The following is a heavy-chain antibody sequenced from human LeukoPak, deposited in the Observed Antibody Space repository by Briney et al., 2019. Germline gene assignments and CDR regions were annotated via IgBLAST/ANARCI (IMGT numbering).Heavy chain of an antibody. J-gene: IGHJ4*02. D-gene: IGHD4-11*01. Sequence: ASVKVSCKASGYTFTSYYMQWVRQAPGQGLEWMGIINPSDRNTSYAQKFQGRVTMTRDTSTSTVYMELSSLRSEDTAVYYCARGNNYAYRGGDYRGGDYWGQGTLVTVSS. CDR2: INPSDRNT. CDR1: GYTFTSYY. V-gene: IGHV1-46*01. CDR3: ARGNNYAYRGGDYRGGDY.